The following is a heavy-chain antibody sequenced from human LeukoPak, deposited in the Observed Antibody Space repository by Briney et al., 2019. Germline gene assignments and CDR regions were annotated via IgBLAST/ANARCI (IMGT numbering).Heavy chain of an antibody. CDR2: IYYSGST. V-gene: IGHV4-59*08. Sequence: PSETLSLTCTVSGGSISSYYWSWIRQPPGKGLEWIGYIYYSGSTNYNPSLKSRVTISVDTSKNQFSLKLSSVTAADTAVYYCARLYYYGSGSGDYWGQGTLVTVSP. CDR3: ARLYYYGSGSGDY. D-gene: IGHD3-10*01. CDR1: GGSISSYY. J-gene: IGHJ4*02.